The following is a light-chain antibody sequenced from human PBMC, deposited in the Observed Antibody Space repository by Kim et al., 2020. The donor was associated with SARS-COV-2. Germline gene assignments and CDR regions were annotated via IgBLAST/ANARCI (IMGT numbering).Light chain of an antibody. J-gene: IGLJ1*01. Sequence: QSALTQPASVSGSPGQSITISCAGTNSDVGGYNYVSWYQHHPGKAPKLIIYDVHNRPSGVSHRFSGSKSGNTASLTISGLQAEDEADYYCCSFASTTSYGFGSGTKVTVL. CDR3: CSFASTTSYG. V-gene: IGLV2-14*03. CDR2: DVH. CDR1: NSDVGGYNY.